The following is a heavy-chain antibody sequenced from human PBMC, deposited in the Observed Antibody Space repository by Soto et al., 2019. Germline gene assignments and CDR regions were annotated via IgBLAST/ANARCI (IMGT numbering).Heavy chain of an antibody. Sequence: QLVETGGGLIQPGTSLTLSCAASGFSVSRNYMTWVRQAPGKGLEWVSFVYSGGATFYADSVKGRFILSRDDSQNTMYLQMNKLRAEDTAVYYCARVLSRLWGRGTLVTVAS. CDR2: VYSGGAT. CDR3: ARVLSRL. J-gene: IGHJ4*02. CDR1: GFSVSRNY. V-gene: IGHV3-53*02.